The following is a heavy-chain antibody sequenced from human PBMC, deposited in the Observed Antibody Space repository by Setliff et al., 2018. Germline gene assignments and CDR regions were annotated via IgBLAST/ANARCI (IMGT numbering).Heavy chain of an antibody. J-gene: IGHJ4*02. D-gene: IGHD4-17*01. CDR1: GFTFKNYG. CDR2: IWYDGNNK. CDR3: ARGHPHDYGNYVDY. V-gene: IGHV3-33*01. Sequence: GSLRLSCVASGFTFKNYGMHWVRQAPGKGLEWVAVIWYDGNNKDHADSVKGRFTISRDNSKNTLYLQMNSLRAEDTAVYYCARGHPHDYGNYVDYWGQGTLVTVSS.